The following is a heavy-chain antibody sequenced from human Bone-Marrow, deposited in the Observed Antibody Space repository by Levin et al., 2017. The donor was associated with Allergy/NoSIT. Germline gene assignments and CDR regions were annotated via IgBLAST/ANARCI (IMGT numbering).Heavy chain of an antibody. V-gene: IGHV1-69*13. CDR1: GGTFSSYA. CDR2: IIPIFGTA. D-gene: IGHD3-3*01. J-gene: IGHJ6*02. Sequence: SVKVSCKASGGTFSSYAISWVRQAPGQGLEWMGGIIPIFGTANYAQKFQGRVTITADESTSTAYMELSSLRSEDTAVYYCARAQRPPSVLRFLEWSPYYYYGMDVWGQGTTVTVSS. CDR3: ARAQRPPSVLRFLEWSPYYYYGMDV.